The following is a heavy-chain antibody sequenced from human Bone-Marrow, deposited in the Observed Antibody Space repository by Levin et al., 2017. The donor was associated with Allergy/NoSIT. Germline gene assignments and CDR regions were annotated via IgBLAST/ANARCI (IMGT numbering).Heavy chain of an antibody. D-gene: IGHD2-8*02. CDR2: IWFDGSKD. CDR3: ARPLVDCTATACQPYY. V-gene: IGHV3-33*01. J-gene: IGHJ4*02. Sequence: QPGGSLRLSCAASGFTFSNFGMHWVRQAPGKGLEWVAVIWFDGSKDYFADSVKGRFTISRDNSKKTLYLQMNRLTTEDTAVYFCARPLVDCTATACQPYYWGRGTLVTVSS. CDR1: GFTFSNFG.